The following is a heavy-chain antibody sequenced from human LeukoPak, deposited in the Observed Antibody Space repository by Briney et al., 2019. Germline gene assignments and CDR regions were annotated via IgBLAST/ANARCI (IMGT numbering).Heavy chain of an antibody. CDR3: ARLPAYCSSTSCYYDY. CDR1: GFSFSSYS. D-gene: IGHD2-2*01. V-gene: IGHV3-48*04. J-gene: IGHJ4*02. CDR2: ISSAGSSI. Sequence: GGSLRLSCAASGFSFSSYSMNWVRQAPGEGLEWVSYISSAGSSIYYADSVKGRFTNSRDNAKNSLFLQMNSLRAEDTAVYYCARLPAYCSSTSCYYDYWGQGTLVTVSS.